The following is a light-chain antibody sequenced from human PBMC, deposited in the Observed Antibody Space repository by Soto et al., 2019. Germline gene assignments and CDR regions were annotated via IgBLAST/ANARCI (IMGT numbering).Light chain of an antibody. CDR3: CSYAGSSPLYV. V-gene: IGLV2-23*01. CDR1: SSHIGSSNL. J-gene: IGLJ1*01. Sequence: QSVLTQPASVSGSPGQSITISCTASSSHIGSSNLVSWYQHHSGKAPELIIYEGNKRPSGVSNRFSGSKSGKTASLTISGLQAEDEGTYYCCSYAGSSPLYVFGTGTKV. CDR2: EGN.